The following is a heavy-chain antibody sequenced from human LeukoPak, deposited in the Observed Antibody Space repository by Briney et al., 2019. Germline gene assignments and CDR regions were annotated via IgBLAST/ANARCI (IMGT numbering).Heavy chain of an antibody. CDR1: GFTFSSYW. J-gene: IGHJ5*02. CDR3: ARDSSGWAFDP. Sequence: PGGSLRLSCAASGFTFSSYWMHWVRQAPGKGLVWVSRINSDGSSTSHADSVKGRFTISRDNAKNTLYLQMNSLRAEDTAVYYCARDSSGWAFDPWGQGTLVTVSS. D-gene: IGHD6-19*01. CDR2: INSDGSST. V-gene: IGHV3-74*01.